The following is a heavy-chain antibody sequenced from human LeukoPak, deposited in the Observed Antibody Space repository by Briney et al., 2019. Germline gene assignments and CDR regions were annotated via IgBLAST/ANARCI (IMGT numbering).Heavy chain of an antibody. J-gene: IGHJ3*01. Sequence: SETLTLTCTVSRGSISSDYWSWIRQPAGKGLEWIGLIYTSGTTNYNPSLKSRVTMSLDTSKNQFSLKLNSVTAADTAVYYCARVFHDWGQGTMVTVSS. CDR3: ARVFHD. V-gene: IGHV4-4*07. CDR1: RGSISSDY. CDR2: IYTSGTT.